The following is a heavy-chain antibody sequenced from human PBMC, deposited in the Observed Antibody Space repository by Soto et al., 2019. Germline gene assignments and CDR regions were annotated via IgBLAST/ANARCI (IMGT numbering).Heavy chain of an antibody. CDR3: TAYYDSSGYYFPARY. CDR1: GGTFSSYA. V-gene: IGHV1-69*13. CDR2: IIPIFGTA. Sequence: SVKVSCKASGGTFSSYAISWVRQAPGQGLEWMGGIIPIFGTANYAQKFQGRVTITADESTSTAYMELSSLRSEDTAVYYCTAYYDSSGYYFPARYWGQGTLVTVSS. D-gene: IGHD3-22*01. J-gene: IGHJ4*02.